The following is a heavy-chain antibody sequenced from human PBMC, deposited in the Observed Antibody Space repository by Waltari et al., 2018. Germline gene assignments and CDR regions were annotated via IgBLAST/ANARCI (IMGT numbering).Heavy chain of an antibody. CDR2: IQPGNSES. CDR1: GYSFTSYW. Sequence: EVHLVQSGAEVKKPGESLKISCKGSGYSFTSYWIGWVRQMPGKGLEWMGAIQPGNSESRYSPSFQGHVTISVDKSISTAYLQWSSLRAEDTAVYYCARFRSGSNLDYWGQGTLVTVSS. D-gene: IGHD1-26*01. J-gene: IGHJ4*02. CDR3: ARFRSGSNLDY. V-gene: IGHV5-51*01.